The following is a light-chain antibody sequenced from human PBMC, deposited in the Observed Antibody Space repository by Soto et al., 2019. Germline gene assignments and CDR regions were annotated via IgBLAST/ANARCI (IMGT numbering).Light chain of an antibody. V-gene: IGKV1-5*01. J-gene: IGKJ1*01. CDR3: QPYHTYRT. CDR1: QSISSW. Sequence: DIQMTQSPSTLSASVGDRVTITCRASQSISSWLAWYQQKPGKAPKLLIYDASSLESGVPSRFSGSGSGTEFTLTIGRLQPDDFANYYCQPYHTYRTFGQGPKWTS. CDR2: DAS.